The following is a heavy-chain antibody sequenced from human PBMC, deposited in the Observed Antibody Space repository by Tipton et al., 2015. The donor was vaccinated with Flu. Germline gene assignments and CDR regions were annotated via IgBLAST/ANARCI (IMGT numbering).Heavy chain of an antibody. CDR3: ARDLGSSGSFDY. Sequence: TLSLTCTVSGGSISGYYWTWIRQPPGKGLEWIGYIYYSGSTNYNPSLKSRVTISVDTSKNQFSLKLSSVTAADTAVYYCARDLGSSGSFDYWGQGTLVTVSS. CDR1: GGSISGYY. D-gene: IGHD6-13*01. J-gene: IGHJ4*02. V-gene: IGHV4-59*01. CDR2: IYYSGST.